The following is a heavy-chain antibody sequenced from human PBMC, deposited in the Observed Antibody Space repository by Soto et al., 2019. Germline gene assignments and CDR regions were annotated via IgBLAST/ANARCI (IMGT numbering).Heavy chain of an antibody. D-gene: IGHD3-10*01. CDR1: GGSISSGGYY. CDR3: ARDPPLLYYYGSGSYYNPHFDY. J-gene: IGHJ4*02. CDR2: IYYSGST. Sequence: SETLSLTCTVSGGSISSGGYYWSWIRQHPGKGLEWIGYIYYSGSTYYNPSLKSRVTISVDTSKNHFSLKLSSVTAADTAVYYCARDPPLLYYYGSGSYYNPHFDYWGQGTLVTSPQ. V-gene: IGHV4-31*03.